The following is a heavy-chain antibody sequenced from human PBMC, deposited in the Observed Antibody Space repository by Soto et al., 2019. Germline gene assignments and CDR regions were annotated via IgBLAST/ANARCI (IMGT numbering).Heavy chain of an antibody. CDR1: GFTFSGYN. Sequence: EVQLVESGGGLVQPGGSLRLSCAASGFTFSGYNMNWIRQAPGKGLEWVSCIKSDSSGIWYADSVKGRFTMSRDNAKNSLHLQMNSLGDEDTAVYVCARDSNWSSDSWGQGTLVAVSS. CDR3: ARDSNWSSDS. J-gene: IGHJ4*02. V-gene: IGHV3-48*02. D-gene: IGHD1-1*01. CDR2: IKSDSSGI.